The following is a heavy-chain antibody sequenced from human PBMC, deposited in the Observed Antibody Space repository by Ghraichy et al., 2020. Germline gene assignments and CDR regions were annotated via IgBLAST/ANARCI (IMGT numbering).Heavy chain of an antibody. V-gene: IGHV3-23*01. J-gene: IGHJ3*02. CDR2: ISSSGGTT. D-gene: IGHD6-13*01. CDR1: GFTFSNYG. Sequence: GGSLRLSCAASGFTFSNYGMTWVRQAPGKGLQWVSGISSSGGTTYFADSVKGRFAISRDNSKNTLYLQMNSLRAEDTAIYYCATYSSSWYSAFDIWGQGTLVSVSS. CDR3: ATYSSSWYSAFDI.